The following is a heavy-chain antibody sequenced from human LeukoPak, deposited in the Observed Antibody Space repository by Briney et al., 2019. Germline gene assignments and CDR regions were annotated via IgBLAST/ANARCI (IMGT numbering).Heavy chain of an antibody. CDR3: ASHGGL. V-gene: IGHV3-74*01. J-gene: IGHJ4*02. D-gene: IGHD5-12*01. CDR1: GFTFSTYW. CDR2: INSAGSTT. Sequence: GGSLRLSCAASGFTFSTYWMHWVRQAPGKGLVWVSRINSAGSTTTYADSVKGRFTISRDNSKNMLYLQMNSLRVEDTAVYYCASHGGLWGQGTLVTVPS.